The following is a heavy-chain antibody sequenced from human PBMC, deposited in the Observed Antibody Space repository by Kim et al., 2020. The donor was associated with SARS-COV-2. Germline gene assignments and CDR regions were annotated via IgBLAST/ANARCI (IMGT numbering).Heavy chain of an antibody. CDR2: INHVGSI. CDR1: GESFSGYY. Sequence: SETLSLTCAVYGESFSGYYWSWIRQPPGKGLEWIGDINHVGSINYNPSLKSRVIISVDTSKNQFSLKVRSVNATDTAIYYCARSGYCTTTKCSRGNWFDP. J-gene: IGHJ5*02. D-gene: IGHD2-8*01. V-gene: IGHV4-34*01. CDR3: ARSGYCTTTKCSRGNWFDP.